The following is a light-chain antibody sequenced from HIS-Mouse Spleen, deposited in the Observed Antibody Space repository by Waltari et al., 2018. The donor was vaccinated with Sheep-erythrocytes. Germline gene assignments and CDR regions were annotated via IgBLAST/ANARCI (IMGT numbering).Light chain of an antibody. CDR1: QSLVHSDGNTY. Sequence: DVVMTQSPLSLPVTLGQPASISCRSSQSLVHSDGNTYLNWCQQRPGQSPRRLIYKVSNRDSGVPDRCSGSGSGTDFTLKISRVEAEDVGVYYCMQGTFGQGTKLEIK. CDR3: MQGT. J-gene: IGKJ2*01. V-gene: IGKV2-30*02. CDR2: KVS.